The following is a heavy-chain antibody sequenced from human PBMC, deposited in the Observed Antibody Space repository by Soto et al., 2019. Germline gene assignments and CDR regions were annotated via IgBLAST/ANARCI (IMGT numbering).Heavy chain of an antibody. CDR3: ARAGCSGGSCYNYYYYYVDV. D-gene: IGHD2-15*01. J-gene: IGHJ6*03. CDR1: GGSFSGYY. CDR2: INHSGST. V-gene: IGHV4-34*01. Sequence: SETLSLTCAVYGGSFSGYYWSWIRQPPGKGLEWIGEINHSGSTNYNPSLKSRVTISVDTSKNQFSLKLSSVTAADTAVYYCARAGCSGGSCYNYYYYYVDVWGKGTTVTVSS.